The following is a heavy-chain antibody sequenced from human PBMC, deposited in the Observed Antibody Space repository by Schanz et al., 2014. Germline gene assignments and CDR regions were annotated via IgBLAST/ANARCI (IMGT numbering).Heavy chain of an antibody. CDR1: GFIFSNYG. CDR3: TSPSGYSDYGSYFDV. D-gene: IGHD5-12*01. CDR2: IWSDGKGK. Sequence: QAQLVESGGGVVQPGRSLRLSCAASGFIFSNYGMHWVRQAPGKGLEWVAVIWSDGKGKYYADSVKGRFTISRDNSKNTLYLQMNSLRAEDTAVYYCTSPSGYSDYGSYFDVWGQGTLVTVSS. V-gene: IGHV3-33*01. J-gene: IGHJ4*02.